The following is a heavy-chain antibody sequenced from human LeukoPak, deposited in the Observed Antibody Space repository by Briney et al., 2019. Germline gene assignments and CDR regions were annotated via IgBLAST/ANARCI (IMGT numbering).Heavy chain of an antibody. CDR3: ARDRAAARMDV. V-gene: IGHV3-33*01. J-gene: IGHJ6*04. CDR1: GFTFRSHG. Sequence: PGRSLRLSCAASGFTFRSHGMYWVRQAPGKGLEWVAIIWHDGSNKYYADSVKGRFTISRDNSKNTLYLQMNSLRAEDTAVYYCARDRAAARMDVWGKGTTVTVSS. D-gene: IGHD6-13*01. CDR2: IWHDGSNK.